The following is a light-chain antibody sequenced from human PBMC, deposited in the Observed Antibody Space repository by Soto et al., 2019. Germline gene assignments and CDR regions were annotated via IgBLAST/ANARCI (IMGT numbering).Light chain of an antibody. V-gene: IGKV1-27*01. CDR1: QGVRSY. J-gene: IGKJ5*01. CDR2: GAS. Sequence: IQLTQSPSSLSASVGDRVTITCRASQGVRSYLAWFQQRPGKAPKLLIFGASTLQSGVPSRFSGSGSGTDFTLTISSLQPEDVATYYCQKYNSAPSTFGQGTRLEIK. CDR3: QKYNSAPST.